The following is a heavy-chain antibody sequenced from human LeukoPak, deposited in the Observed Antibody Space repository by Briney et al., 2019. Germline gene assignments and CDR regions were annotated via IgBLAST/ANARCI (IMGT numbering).Heavy chain of an antibody. CDR3: ARGGSSWYAGSIHFDY. CDR2: IYSGGST. Sequence: PGGSLRLSCAASGFTVSSNYMSWVRQAPGEGLEWVSVIYSGGSTYYADSVKGRFTISRDNSKNTLYLQMNSLRAEDTAVYYCARGGSSWYAGSIHFDYWGQGTLVTVSS. CDR1: GFTVSSNY. D-gene: IGHD6-13*01. V-gene: IGHV3-53*01. J-gene: IGHJ4*02.